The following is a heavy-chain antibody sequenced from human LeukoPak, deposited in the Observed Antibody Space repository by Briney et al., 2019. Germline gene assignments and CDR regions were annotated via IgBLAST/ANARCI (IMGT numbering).Heavy chain of an antibody. Sequence: SETLSLTCTVSGGSISSYYWSRIRQPPGKGLEWIGYIYYSGSTNYNPSLKSRVTISVDTSKNQFSLKLSSVTAADTAVYYCASGRSYDILTGYSFDYWGQGTLVTVSS. V-gene: IGHV4-59*01. CDR2: IYYSGST. CDR3: ASGRSYDILTGYSFDY. CDR1: GGSISSYY. D-gene: IGHD3-9*01. J-gene: IGHJ4*02.